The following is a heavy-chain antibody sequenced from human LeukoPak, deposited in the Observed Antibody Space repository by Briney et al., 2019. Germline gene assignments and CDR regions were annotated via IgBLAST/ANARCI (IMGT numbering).Heavy chain of an antibody. D-gene: IGHD4-17*01. CDR3: ARRLYGDYLDY. J-gene: IGHJ4*02. CDR1: GYSFTTFW. Sequence: EESLKISCKGSGYSFTTFWIGWVRQMPGKGLEWMGIIYPGDSDTRYSPSFQGQVTISADKSISTAYLQWSSLKASDTAMYYCARRLYGDYLDYWGQGTLVTVSS. CDR2: IYPGDSDT. V-gene: IGHV5-51*01.